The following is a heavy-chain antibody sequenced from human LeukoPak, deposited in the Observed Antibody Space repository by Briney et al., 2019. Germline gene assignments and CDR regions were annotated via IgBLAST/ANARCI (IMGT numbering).Heavy chain of an antibody. J-gene: IGHJ4*02. D-gene: IGHD5-18*01. CDR1: GLTFSDFW. Sequence: GGSLRLSCAASGLTFSDFWMHWVRQPPGKGLVWVALVKGDGRTTIYADSVKGRFTISRDNAKNTLYLQMNSLRADDSGVYHCATGHSYGYDYWGQGVLVTVSS. CDR2: VKGDGRTT. CDR3: ATGHSYGYDY. V-gene: IGHV3-74*01.